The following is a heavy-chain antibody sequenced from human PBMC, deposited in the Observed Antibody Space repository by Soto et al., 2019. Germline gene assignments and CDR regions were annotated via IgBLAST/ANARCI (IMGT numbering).Heavy chain of an antibody. Sequence: SETLSLTCAFYVVSFSGYYWSCIRQPPGKGLEWIGEINHSGSTTYNPSLKSRVTISVDTSKNQYSLKLSSVTAADTAVYYCARGRCSGGNCYNYHYHGMQGWGQGTSVHVS. CDR1: VVSFSGYY. CDR3: ARGRCSGGNCYNYHYHGMQG. CDR2: INHSGST. D-gene: IGHD2-15*01. J-gene: IGHJ6*01. V-gene: IGHV4-34*01.